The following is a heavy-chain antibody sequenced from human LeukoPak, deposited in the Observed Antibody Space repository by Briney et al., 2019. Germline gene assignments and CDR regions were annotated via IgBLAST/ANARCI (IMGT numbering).Heavy chain of an antibody. D-gene: IGHD3-9*01. CDR1: GGSISSSNW. CDR3: ARDDSGSPQLRYFDWSYGMDV. Sequence: SETLSLTCAVSGGSISSSNWWSWVRQPPGKGLEWIGEIYHSGSTNYNPSLKSRVTISVDKSKNQFSLKLSSVTAADTAVYYCARDDSGSPQLRYFDWSYGMDVWGQGTTVTVSS. V-gene: IGHV4-4*02. CDR2: IYHSGST. J-gene: IGHJ6*02.